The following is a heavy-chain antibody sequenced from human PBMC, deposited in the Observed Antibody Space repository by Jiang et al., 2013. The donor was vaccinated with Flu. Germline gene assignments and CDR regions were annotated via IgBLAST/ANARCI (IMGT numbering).Heavy chain of an antibody. V-gene: IGHV4-34*01. D-gene: IGHD2-21*02. CDR3: ARGRPRLLSLLYYYYGMDV. CDR1: GGSFSGYY. J-gene: IGHJ6*04. Sequence: PSETLSLTCAVYGGSFSGYYWSWIRQPPGKGLEWIGEINHSGSTNYNPSLKSRVTISVDTSKNQFSLKLSSVTAADTAVYYCARGRPRLLSLLYYYYGMDVWGKGTTVTVSS. CDR2: INHSGST.